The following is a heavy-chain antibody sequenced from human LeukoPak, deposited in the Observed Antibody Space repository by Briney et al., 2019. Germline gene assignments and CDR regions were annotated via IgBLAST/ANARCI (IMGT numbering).Heavy chain of an antibody. Sequence: GGAMRLSCAASGFTFSSYEMNWVRQAPGKGLEWVSYISTSGSTIYYADSVKGRFTISRDNAKNSLYLQMNSLRAEDTAVYYCARDDEYYFDYWGQGTLVTVSS. V-gene: IGHV3-48*03. J-gene: IGHJ4*02. CDR1: GFTFSSYE. CDR2: ISTSGSTI. CDR3: ARDDEYYFDY.